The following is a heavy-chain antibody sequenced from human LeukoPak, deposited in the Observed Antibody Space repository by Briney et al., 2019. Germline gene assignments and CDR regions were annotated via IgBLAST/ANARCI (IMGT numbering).Heavy chain of an antibody. V-gene: IGHV1-69*05. J-gene: IGHJ1*01. Sequence: SVKVSCKASGGTFSSYAFSWVRQAPGQGLEWMGRIIPIFGTANYAQKFQGRVTITTDESTSTAYMELSSLRSEDTAVYYCARSYYDSSGYFQHWGQGTLVTVSS. CDR2: IIPIFGTA. CDR1: GGTFSSYA. D-gene: IGHD3-22*01. CDR3: ARSYYDSSGYFQH.